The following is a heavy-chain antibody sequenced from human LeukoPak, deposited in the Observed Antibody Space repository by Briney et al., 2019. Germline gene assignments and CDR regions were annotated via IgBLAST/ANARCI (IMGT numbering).Heavy chain of an antibody. CDR3: ARDKHYYDSSGQKRNGWFDP. CDR2: IIPIFGTA. CDR1: GGTFSSYA. Sequence: ASVKVSCKASGGTFSSYAISWVRQAPGQGLEWMGGIIPIFGTANYAQKFQGRVTITTDESTSTAYMELRSLRSDDTAVYYCARDKHYYDSSGQKRNGWFDPWGQGTLVTVSS. V-gene: IGHV1-69*05. D-gene: IGHD3-22*01. J-gene: IGHJ5*02.